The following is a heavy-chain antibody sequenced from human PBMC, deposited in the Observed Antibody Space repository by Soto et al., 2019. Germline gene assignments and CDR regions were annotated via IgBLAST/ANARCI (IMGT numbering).Heavy chain of an antibody. J-gene: IGHJ4*02. Sequence: SETLSLTCTVSGGSISSGGYYWSWIRQHPGKGLEWIGYIYYSGSTYYNPSLKSRVTISVDTSKNQFSLKLSSVTAADTAVYYCARGRVPDAADWGQGTLVTVSS. D-gene: IGHD2-2*01. CDR1: GGSISSGGYY. CDR3: ARGRVPDAAD. CDR2: IYYSGST. V-gene: IGHV4-31*03.